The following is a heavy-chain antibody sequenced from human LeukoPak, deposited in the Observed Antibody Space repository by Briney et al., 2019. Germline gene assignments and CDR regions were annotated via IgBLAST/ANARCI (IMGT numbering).Heavy chain of an antibody. D-gene: IGHD6-13*01. CDR1: GGSFSGYY. V-gene: IGHV4-34*01. J-gene: IGHJ6*03. Sequence: SETLSLTCAVYGGSFSGYYWSWIRQPPGKGLEWIGEINHSGSTNYNPSLKSRVTISVDTSKNQFSLRLSSVTAADTAVYYCARDRVAAAGRPLYYYYYMDVWGKGTTVTVSS. CDR2: INHSGST. CDR3: ARDRVAAAGRPLYYYYYMDV.